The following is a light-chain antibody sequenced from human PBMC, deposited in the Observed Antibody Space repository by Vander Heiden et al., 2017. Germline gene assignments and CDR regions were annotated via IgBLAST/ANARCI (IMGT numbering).Light chain of an antibody. CDR3: HQGSNWPPT. Sequence: ELVLTQSPATLSLSPGERVTLSCRASQSVSNSLAWYQQKAGQAPRLLIYDASTRATGIPARFSGSGSGTEFTLTISSLQPEDSAVYFCHQGSNWPPTFGRGTRLEI. J-gene: IGKJ5*01. V-gene: IGKV3-11*01. CDR2: DAS. CDR1: QSVSNS.